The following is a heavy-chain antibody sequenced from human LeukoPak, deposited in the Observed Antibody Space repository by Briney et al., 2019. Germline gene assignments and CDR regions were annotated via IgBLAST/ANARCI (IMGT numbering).Heavy chain of an antibody. J-gene: IGHJ4*02. CDR3: ARDSWGPDY. D-gene: IGHD7-27*01. Sequence: GASLRLSCAASGFTFSSYAMSWGRQAPGKGLEWVAIRSLDSTNKYYADSVKGRFSISRDNSKNTLYLQMNSLRSEDTAVYYGARDSWGPDYWGQGTLVIVSS. CDR1: GFTFSSYA. V-gene: IGHV3-30*03. CDR2: RSLDSTNK.